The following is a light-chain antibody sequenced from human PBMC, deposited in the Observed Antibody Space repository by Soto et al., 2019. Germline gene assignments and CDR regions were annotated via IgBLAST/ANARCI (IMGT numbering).Light chain of an antibody. V-gene: IGKV1-9*01. CDR2: VTS. J-gene: IGKJ4*01. CDR3: QQHNSYPLT. Sequence: IQLTQSPSSLSASVGDRVTITCRASQGLSSYLARYQQKPGKAPELLIYVTSTLQSGVPSRFSGSGSGTDFTLTISSLQPEDFATYYCQQHNSYPLTFGGGTKVEIK. CDR1: QGLSSY.